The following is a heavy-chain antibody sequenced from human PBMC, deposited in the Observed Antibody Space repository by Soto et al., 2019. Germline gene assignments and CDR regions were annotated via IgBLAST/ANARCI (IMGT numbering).Heavy chain of an antibody. Sequence: ASVKVSCKASGYTFTSYAMHWVRQAPGQRLEWMGWINAGNGNTKYSQKFQGRVTITRDTSASTTYMELSSLRSEDTAVYYCARDGCSSTSCYGGGDYWGQGTLVTVS. V-gene: IGHV1-3*01. J-gene: IGHJ4*02. D-gene: IGHD2-2*01. CDR3: ARDGCSSTSCYGGGDY. CDR2: INAGNGNT. CDR1: GYTFTSYA.